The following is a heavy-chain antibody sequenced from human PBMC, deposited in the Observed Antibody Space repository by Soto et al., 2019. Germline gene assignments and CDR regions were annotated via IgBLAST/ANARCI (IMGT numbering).Heavy chain of an antibody. Sequence: GGSLRLSCAASGFTFTRYSMSWVRQAPGKGLEWVSSISSTTNYIYYGDSMKGRFTISRDNAKNSLYLEMNSLRAEYTAVYYCARESEDLTSNFDYWGQGTLVTVSS. J-gene: IGHJ4*02. V-gene: IGHV3-21*06. CDR1: GFTFTRYS. CDR3: ARESEDLTSNFDY. CDR2: ISSTTNYI.